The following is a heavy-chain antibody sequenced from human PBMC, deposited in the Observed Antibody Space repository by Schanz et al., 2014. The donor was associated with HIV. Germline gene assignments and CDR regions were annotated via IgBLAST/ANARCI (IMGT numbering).Heavy chain of an antibody. CDR2: MSHDGFSK. CDR3: TGGLYYDSIPFDP. V-gene: IGHV3-30*09. D-gene: IGHD3-22*01. Sequence: QVQLVESGGGVVQPGRSLRLSCTASGLTFSSSIMHWVRQAPGKGLEWVAGMSHDGFSKYFADSVKGRFAISREDSKNTVHLQMNSLRAEDTAIYYCTGGLYYDSIPFDPWGQGTLVTVSS. J-gene: IGHJ5*02. CDR1: GLTFSSSI.